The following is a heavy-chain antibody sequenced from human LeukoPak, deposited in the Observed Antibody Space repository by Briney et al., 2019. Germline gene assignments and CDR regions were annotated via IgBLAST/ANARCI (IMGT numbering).Heavy chain of an antibody. J-gene: IGHJ4*02. CDR3: ARVHYYGSGSYYNDYYFDY. Sequence: SETLSLTCAVSGYSISSGYYWGWIRQPPGKGREWIGSIYHSGSTYYNPSLKSRVTISVDTSKNQFSLKLSSVTAADTAVYYCARVHYYGSGSYYNDYYFDYWGQGTLVTVSS. CDR1: GYSISSGYY. CDR2: IYHSGST. D-gene: IGHD3-10*01. V-gene: IGHV4-38-2*01.